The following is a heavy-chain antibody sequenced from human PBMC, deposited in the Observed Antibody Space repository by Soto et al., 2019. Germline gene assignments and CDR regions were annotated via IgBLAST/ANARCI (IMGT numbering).Heavy chain of an antibody. J-gene: IGHJ5*02. V-gene: IGHV2-26*01. Sequence: SGPTLVNPTETLTLTCTVSGFSLSNARMGVSWIRQPPGKALEWLAHIFSNDEKSYSTSLKSRLTISKDTSKSQVVLTMTNMDPVDTATYYCARIPGIAAAGTYNWFDPWGQGTLVTVSS. D-gene: IGHD6-13*01. CDR2: IFSNDEK. CDR3: ARIPGIAAAGTYNWFDP. CDR1: GFSLSNARMG.